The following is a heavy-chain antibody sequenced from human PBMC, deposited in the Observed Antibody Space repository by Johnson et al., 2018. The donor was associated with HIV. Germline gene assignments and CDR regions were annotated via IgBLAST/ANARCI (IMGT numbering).Heavy chain of an antibody. CDR1: GFTFSTYG. V-gene: IGHV3-30*19. CDR2: TSYDGGNK. CDR3: ARERDYYDSLWLDRDAFDS. D-gene: IGHD3-22*01. J-gene: IGHJ3*02. Sequence: QVQLVESGGGVVQPGRSLRLSCAASGFTFSTYGMHWVRQAPGKGLEWVAVTSYDGGNKYYADSVKGRLTISRDNSKNTVYLQMNSLSAEDTAVYYCARERDYYDSLWLDRDAFDSWGQGTMGTVSS.